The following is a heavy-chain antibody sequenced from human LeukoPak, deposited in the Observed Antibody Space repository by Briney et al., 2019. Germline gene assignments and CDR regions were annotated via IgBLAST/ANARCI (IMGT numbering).Heavy chain of an antibody. CDR3: ARGGGIYYYDSSGYYPD. J-gene: IGHJ4*02. CDR1: GGSFSGYY. Sequence: PSETLSLTCAVYGGSFSGYYWSWIRQPPGKGLEWIGEINHSGSTNYNPSLKSRVTISVDTSKNQFSLKLSSVTAADTAVYYCARGGGIYYYDSSGYYPDWGQGTLVTVSS. V-gene: IGHV4-34*01. D-gene: IGHD3-22*01. CDR2: INHSGST.